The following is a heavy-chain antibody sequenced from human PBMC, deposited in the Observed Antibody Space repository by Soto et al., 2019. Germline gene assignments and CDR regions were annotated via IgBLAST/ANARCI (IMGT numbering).Heavy chain of an antibody. CDR1: GYTFTSYG. D-gene: IGHD3-22*01. CDR2: ISAYNGNT. J-gene: IGHJ3*02. Sequence: ASVKVSCKASGYTFTSYGISWVRQAPGQGLEWMGWISAYNGNTNYAQKPQGRVTMTTDTSTSTAYMELRSLRSDDTAVYYCARDKYYYDSSGYPPDAFDIWGQGTMVTVSS. V-gene: IGHV1-18*01. CDR3: ARDKYYYDSSGYPPDAFDI.